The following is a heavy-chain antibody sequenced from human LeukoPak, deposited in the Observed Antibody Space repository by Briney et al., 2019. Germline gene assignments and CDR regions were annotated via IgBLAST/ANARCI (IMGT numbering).Heavy chain of an antibody. V-gene: IGHV1-18*04. CDR3: ARERGMVREVPSRPDY. D-gene: IGHD3-10*01. CDR2: ISTYNGNI. CDR1: GYAFNSYG. Sequence: GASVKVSCKSSGYAFNSYGTIWLRQAPGQGLEWIGCISTYNGNINYAQKFQGRVTMTTDTSTNTVYMELRSLDSDDTAVYYCARERGMVREVPSRPDYWGQGTVVTVSS. J-gene: IGHJ4*02.